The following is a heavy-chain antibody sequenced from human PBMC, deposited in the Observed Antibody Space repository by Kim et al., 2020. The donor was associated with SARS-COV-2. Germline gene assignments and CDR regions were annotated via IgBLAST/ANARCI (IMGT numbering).Heavy chain of an antibody. D-gene: IGHD2-21*02. CDR1: GGTFSSYA. CDR2: IIPIFGTA. J-gene: IGHJ6*02. V-gene: IGHV1-69*13. Sequence: SVKVSCKASGGTFSSYAISWVRQAPGQGLEWMGGIIPIFGTANYAQKFQGRVTITADESTSTAYMELSSLRSEDTAVYYCASYCGGDCYSFENYYYYYGMDVWGQGTTVTVSS. CDR3: ASYCGGDCYSFENYYYYYGMDV.